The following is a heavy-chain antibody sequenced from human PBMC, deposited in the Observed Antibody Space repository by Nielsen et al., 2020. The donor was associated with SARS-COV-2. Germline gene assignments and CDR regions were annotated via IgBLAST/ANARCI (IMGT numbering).Heavy chain of an antibody. D-gene: IGHD4-17*01. V-gene: IGHV3-30*04. J-gene: IGHJ6*02. Sequence: GESLKISCAASGFTFSSYAMHWVRQAPGKGLEWVAVISYDGSNKYYADSVKGRFTISRDNSKNTLYLQMNSPRAEDTAVYYCARDVIRGDYGDYLYYYYGMDVWGQGTTVTVSS. CDR2: ISYDGSNK. CDR1: GFTFSSYA. CDR3: ARDVIRGDYGDYLYYYYGMDV.